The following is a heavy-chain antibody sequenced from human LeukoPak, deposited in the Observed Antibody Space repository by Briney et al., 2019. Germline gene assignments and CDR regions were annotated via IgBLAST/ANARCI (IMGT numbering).Heavy chain of an antibody. CDR3: ARVGIAAKKLYYYYYYMDV. J-gene: IGHJ6*03. D-gene: IGHD6-13*01. V-gene: IGHV4-34*01. CDR1: GGSFSGYY. CDR2: INHSGST. Sequence: KASETLSLTCAVYGGSFSGYYWSWIRQPPGKGLEWIGEINHSGSTNHNPSLKSRVTISVDTSKNQFSLKLSSVTAANTAVYYCARVGIAAKKLYYYYYYMDVWGKGTTVTVSS.